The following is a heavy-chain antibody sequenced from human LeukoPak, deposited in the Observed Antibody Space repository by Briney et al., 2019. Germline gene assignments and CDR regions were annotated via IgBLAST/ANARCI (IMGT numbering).Heavy chain of an antibody. Sequence: PGGSLRLSCAASGFTFSSYAMSWVRQAPGKGLEWVSAISGSGGSTYYADSVKGRFTISRDNSKNTLYLQMNSLRAEDTAVYYCAKSRTRGYSYGSPTLSFDHWGQGTLVTVSS. CDR3: AKSRTRGYSYGSPTLSFDH. CDR1: GFTFSSYA. D-gene: IGHD5-18*01. V-gene: IGHV3-23*01. J-gene: IGHJ4*02. CDR2: ISGSGGST.